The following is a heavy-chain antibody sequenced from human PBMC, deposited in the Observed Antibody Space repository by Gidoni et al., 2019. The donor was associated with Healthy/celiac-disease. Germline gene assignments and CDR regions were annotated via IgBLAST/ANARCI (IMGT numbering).Heavy chain of an antibody. J-gene: IGHJ4*02. CDR3: ARDHWRVDYYDSSGLSGGDY. CDR1: GFTVSGNY. D-gene: IGHD3-22*01. V-gene: IGHV3-66*01. CDR2: IYSGGST. Sequence: EVQLVESGGGSVQPGGSLRLACAASGFTVSGNYMNWVSQAPGTGLEWVSVIYSGGSTYYADSVKGRFTISRDNSKNTLYLQMNSLRAEDTAVYYCARDHWRVDYYDSSGLSGGDYWGQGTLVTVSS.